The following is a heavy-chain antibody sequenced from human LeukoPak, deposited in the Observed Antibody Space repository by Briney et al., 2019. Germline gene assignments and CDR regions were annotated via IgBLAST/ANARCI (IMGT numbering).Heavy chain of an antibody. D-gene: IGHD5-24*01. CDR1: GRTFSSYA. CDR2: IVPIFGTA. CDR3: ARGRERWLQSQPIQYYFDY. V-gene: IGHV1-69*01. J-gene: IGHJ4*02. Sequence: ASVKVSCKASGRTFSSYAISWVRRAPGQGLRWWGGIVPIFGTANYAQKFQGRVTITADESTSTAYMELSNLRSEDTAVYYCARGRERWLQSQPIQYYFDYWGQGTLVTVSS.